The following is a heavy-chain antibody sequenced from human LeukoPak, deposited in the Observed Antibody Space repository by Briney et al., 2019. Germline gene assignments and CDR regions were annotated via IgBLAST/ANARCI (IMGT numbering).Heavy chain of an antibody. CDR3: ARGLRYYGSGSYYYYFDY. CDR1: GGSFSGYY. CDR2: INHSGST. D-gene: IGHD3-10*01. J-gene: IGHJ4*02. V-gene: IGHV4-34*01. Sequence: SETLSLTCAVYGGSFSGYYWSWIRQPPGKGLEWIGEINHSGSTNYNPSLKSRVTISVDTSKNQFSLKLSSVTAADTAVHYCARGLRYYGSGSYYYYFDYWGQGTLVTVSS.